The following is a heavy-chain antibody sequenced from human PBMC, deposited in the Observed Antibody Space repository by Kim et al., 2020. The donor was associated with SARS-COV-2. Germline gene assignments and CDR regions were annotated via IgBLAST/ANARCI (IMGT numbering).Heavy chain of an antibody. V-gene: IGHV5-51*01. CDR2: T. Sequence: TRYSPSFQGQVTIPADKSISTAYLQWSSLKASDTAMYYCARQGVGGLDYWGQGTLVTVSS. D-gene: IGHD3-16*01. CDR3: ARQGVGGLDY. J-gene: IGHJ4*02.